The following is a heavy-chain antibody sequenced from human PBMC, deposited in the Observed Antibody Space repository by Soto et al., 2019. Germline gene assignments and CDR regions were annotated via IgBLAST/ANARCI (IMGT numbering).Heavy chain of an antibody. V-gene: IGHV3-30*18. CDR1: GFTFSSYA. D-gene: IGHD3-16*01. CDR2: VSYDGSIE. Sequence: GGSLRLSCTASGFTFSSYAMHWVRQAPGRGLEWVAVVSYDGSIENYVDSVRGRFTISRDNSKNTVFLQMNSLRVEDTAVYYCAKDLYYYDFSLDDSWGQGTLVTVSS. CDR3: AKDLYYYDFSLDDS. J-gene: IGHJ5*02.